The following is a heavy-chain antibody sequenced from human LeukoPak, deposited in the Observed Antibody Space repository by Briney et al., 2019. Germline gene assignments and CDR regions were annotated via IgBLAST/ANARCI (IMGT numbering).Heavy chain of an antibody. Sequence: SETLSLTCTVSGGSISTYYWNWIRQPPGKGLEWIGYIYYSGSTNYNPSLKSRVTISVDTSKNQFSLKLSPVPAADTAVYYCAREDGSSWYYFDSWGQGTLVTVSS. V-gene: IGHV4-59*01. J-gene: IGHJ4*02. CDR2: IYYSGST. CDR3: AREDGSSWYYFDS. CDR1: GGSISTYY. D-gene: IGHD6-13*01.